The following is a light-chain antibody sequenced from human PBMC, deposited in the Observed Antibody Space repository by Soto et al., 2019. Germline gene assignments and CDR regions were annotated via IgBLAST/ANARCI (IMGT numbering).Light chain of an antibody. CDR3: QSYDATNQV. V-gene: IGLV6-57*01. CDR2: EDN. Sequence: NFMLTQPHSVSESPGKTVIISCTRSSGSIASNYVQWYQQRPGSSPSTVICEDNQRPSGVPDRFAGVIASSSNSASLTISGLKTEGDADYFFQSYDATNQVFVGGTKLTVL. CDR1: SGSIASNY. J-gene: IGLJ3*02.